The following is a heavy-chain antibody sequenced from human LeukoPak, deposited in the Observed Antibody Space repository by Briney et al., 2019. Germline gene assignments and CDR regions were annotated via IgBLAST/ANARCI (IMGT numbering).Heavy chain of an antibody. CDR2: INHSGST. D-gene: IGHD3-16*02. V-gene: IGHV4-34*01. Sequence: PSETLSLTCAVHGGSFSGYYWSWIRQPPGKGLEWIGEINHSGSTNYNLSLKSRVTISVDTSKNQFSPKLSSVSAADTAVYCWARGRAQGITFGGVIVIRTKYNWLDPWGQGTLVTVSS. J-gene: IGHJ5*02. CDR3: ARGRAQGITFGGVIVIRTKYNWLDP. CDR1: GGSFSGYY.